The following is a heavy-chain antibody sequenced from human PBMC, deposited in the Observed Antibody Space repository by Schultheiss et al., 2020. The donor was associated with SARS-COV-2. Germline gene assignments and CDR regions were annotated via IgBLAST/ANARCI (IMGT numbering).Heavy chain of an antibody. D-gene: IGHD1-26*01. J-gene: IGHJ4*02. Sequence: SETLSLTCAVYGGSFSGYYWNWIRLTPGKGLEWIGNIYHSGSTYSNPSLKSRVSLSVDTSKNQFSLKLTSVAAADTAVYYCARENIVGAPYYDFWGQGTLVTVSS. V-gene: IGHV4-34*01. CDR1: GGSFSGYY. CDR2: IYHSGST. CDR3: ARENIVGAPYYDF.